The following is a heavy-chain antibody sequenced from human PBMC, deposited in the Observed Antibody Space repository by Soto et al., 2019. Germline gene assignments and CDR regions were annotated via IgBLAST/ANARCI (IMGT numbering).Heavy chain of an antibody. V-gene: IGHV5-51*01. D-gene: IGHD2-21*02. Sequence: GESLKISCKNSGFSFINYWIAWVRQMPGKGLEWMGIIFLGDSDTIYSPSFQGQVTISADKSIGTAFVQWSSLKASDTAIYYCARLGVTRGFDIWGQGTMVTVSS. CDR2: IFLGDSDT. CDR1: GFSFINYW. J-gene: IGHJ3*02. CDR3: ARLGVTRGFDI.